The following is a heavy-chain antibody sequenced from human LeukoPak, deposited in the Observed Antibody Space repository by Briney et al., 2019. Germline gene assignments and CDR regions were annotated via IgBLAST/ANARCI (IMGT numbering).Heavy chain of an antibody. J-gene: IGHJ6*02. D-gene: IGHD3-3*01. CDR1: GGSFSGYY. V-gene: IGHV4-34*01. CDR3: ARGLTYYDFWSGYRDYYYYGMDV. CDR2: INHSGST. Sequence: SETLSLTCAVYGGSFSGYYWSWIRQPPGKGLEWIGEINHSGSTNYNPSLKSRVTISVDTSKNQFSLKLSSVTAAVTAVYYCARGLTYYDFWSGYRDYYYYGMDVWGQGTTVTVSS.